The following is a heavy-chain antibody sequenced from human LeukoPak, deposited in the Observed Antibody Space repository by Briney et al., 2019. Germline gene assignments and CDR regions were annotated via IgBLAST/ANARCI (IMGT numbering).Heavy chain of an antibody. CDR3: ARGRDDILTGYYFDY. J-gene: IGHJ4*02. D-gene: IGHD3-9*01. Sequence: SETLSLTCTVSGGSISSYYWSWIRQSPGKGLEWIGYIYYDGSANYNPSLRGRVTISVDTPKNQFSLKLSSVTAADTAVYYCARGRDDILTGYYFDYWGQGTLVTVSS. CDR1: GGSISSYY. V-gene: IGHV4-59*01. CDR2: IYYDGSA.